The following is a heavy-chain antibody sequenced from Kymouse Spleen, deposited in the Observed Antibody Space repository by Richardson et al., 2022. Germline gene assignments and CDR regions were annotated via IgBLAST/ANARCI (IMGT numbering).Heavy chain of an antibody. CDR2: IWYDGSNK. V-gene: IGHV3-33*01. Sequence: QVQLVESGGGVVQPGRSLRLSCAASGFTFSSYGMHWVRQAPGKGLEWVAVIWYDGSNKYYADSVKGRFTISRDNSKNTLYLQMNSLRAEDTAVYYCARGYNWNLRYFDYWGQGTLVTVSS. D-gene: IGHD1-7*01. J-gene: IGHJ4*02. CDR1: GFTFSSYG. CDR3: ARGYNWNLRYFDY.